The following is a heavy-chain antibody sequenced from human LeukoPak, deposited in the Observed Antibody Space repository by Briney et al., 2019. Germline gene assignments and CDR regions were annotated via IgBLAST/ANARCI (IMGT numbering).Heavy chain of an antibody. J-gene: IGHJ3*02. CDR1: GFTFSTNS. CDR3: ARKETDLDM. V-gene: IGHV3-74*01. CDR2: INSDGSWT. Sequence: GGSLRLSCVASGFTFSTNSMHWVRQAPGKGLVWVSVINSDGSWTSYADSVKGRFTISRDNAKNTLYLQMNSLRAEDTAVYYCARKETDLDMWGQGTMVTVSS. D-gene: IGHD2-21*02.